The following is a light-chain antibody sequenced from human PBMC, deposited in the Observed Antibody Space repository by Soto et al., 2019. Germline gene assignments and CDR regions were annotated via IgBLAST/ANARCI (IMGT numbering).Light chain of an antibody. CDR3: QQHNSFPLT. Sequence: DIQMTQSPSTLSASVGDRVTITCRARQSISIFLAWYQQKPGRAPTLLIYKESTLETGVPSRFSGSGSGTEFTLTISSLQPDDFATYYCQQHNSFPLTFGPGTRLDIE. V-gene: IGKV1-5*03. CDR2: KES. CDR1: QSISIF. J-gene: IGKJ5*01.